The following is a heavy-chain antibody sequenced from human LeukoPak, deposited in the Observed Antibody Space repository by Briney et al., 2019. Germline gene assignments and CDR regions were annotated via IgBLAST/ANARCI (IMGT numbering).Heavy chain of an antibody. Sequence: SETLSLTCTVSGGSISSYYWSWIRQPPGKGLEWIGYIYYSGSTNYNPSLKSRVTISVDTSKNQFSLKLSSVTAADTAVYYCARGGDYGSGYFDYWGQGTLVTVSS. CDR1: GGSISSYY. CDR3: ARGGDYGSGYFDY. V-gene: IGHV4-59*01. D-gene: IGHD3-10*01. CDR2: IYYSGST. J-gene: IGHJ4*02.